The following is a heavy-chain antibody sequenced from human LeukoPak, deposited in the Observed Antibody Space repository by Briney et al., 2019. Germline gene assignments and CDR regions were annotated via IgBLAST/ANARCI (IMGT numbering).Heavy chain of an antibody. V-gene: IGHV1-18*01. D-gene: IGHD3-10*01. CDR1: GYTFSTYG. J-gene: IGHJ4*02. Sequence: ASVKVSCKGSGYTFSTYGIAWVRQAPGQGLEWVGWISAYNGHTNYAQKLQGRVTMTTDIYTTTAYMELRSLRSDDTAVYYCARVRMVRGVNHFDYWGQGTLVTVSS. CDR3: ARVRMVRGVNHFDY. CDR2: ISAYNGHT.